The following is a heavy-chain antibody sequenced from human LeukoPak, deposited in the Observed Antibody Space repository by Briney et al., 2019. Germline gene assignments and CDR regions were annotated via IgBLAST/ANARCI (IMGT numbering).Heavy chain of an antibody. Sequence: GGSLRLSCAASGLTISSSGMSWVRQAPGKGLEWVSAISGSGDRIHYADSVRGRFTISRDTSKDTLCLQMNSLRADDTAVYYCARDGFNDRSGDNDGFDMWGQGTMVTVSS. CDR1: GLTISSSG. D-gene: IGHD1-1*01. V-gene: IGHV3-23*01. CDR3: ARDGFNDRSGDNDGFDM. CDR2: ISGSGDRI. J-gene: IGHJ3*02.